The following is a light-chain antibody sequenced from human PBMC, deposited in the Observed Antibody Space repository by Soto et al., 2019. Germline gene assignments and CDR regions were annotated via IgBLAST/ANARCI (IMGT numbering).Light chain of an antibody. CDR1: QSISSY. J-gene: IGKJ2*01. CDR3: QHSYSTPYT. Sequence: DIQMTQSPSSLYASVGDRVTITCRASQSISSYLNWYQQKPGKAPKLLIYAASSLQSGVPSRFSGSGSGTDFTLTISSLQPEDFSTYYCQHSYSTPYTFGQGTELEIK. V-gene: IGKV1-39*01. CDR2: AAS.